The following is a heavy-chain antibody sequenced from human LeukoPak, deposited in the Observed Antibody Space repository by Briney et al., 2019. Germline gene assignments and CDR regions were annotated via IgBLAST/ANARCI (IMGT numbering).Heavy chain of an antibody. Sequence: PGGSLRLSCAASGFTFSSYSMNWVRQAPGKGLEWVSSISSSSSYIYYADSVKGRFTISRDNAKNSLYLQMNSLRAEDTAVYYCARDPGGSGSHPWRNNWFDPWGQGTLVTVSS. CDR3: ARDPGGSGSHPWRNNWFDP. J-gene: IGHJ5*02. CDR2: ISSSSSYI. D-gene: IGHD3-10*01. CDR1: GFTFSSYS. V-gene: IGHV3-21*01.